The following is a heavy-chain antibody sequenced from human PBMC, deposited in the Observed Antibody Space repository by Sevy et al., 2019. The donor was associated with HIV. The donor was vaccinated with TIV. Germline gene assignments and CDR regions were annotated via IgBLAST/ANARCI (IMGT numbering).Heavy chain of an antibody. CDR1: GFTFSNAW. D-gene: IGHD3-10*01. CDR2: IKSKTDGGTT. Sequence: GGSLRLSCAASGFTFSNAWMSWVHQAPGKGLEWVGRIKSKTDGGTTDYAAPVKGRFTISRDDSKNTLYLQMNSLKTEDTAVYYCTTDSLLWFRELLFQYYFDYWGQGTLVTVSS. J-gene: IGHJ4*02. V-gene: IGHV3-15*01. CDR3: TTDSLLWFRELLFQYYFDY.